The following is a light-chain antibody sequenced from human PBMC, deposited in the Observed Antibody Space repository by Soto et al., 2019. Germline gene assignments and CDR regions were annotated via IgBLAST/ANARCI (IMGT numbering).Light chain of an antibody. CDR3: SSYTSISTRV. V-gene: IGLV2-14*01. CDR1: SSDVGSYNY. CDR2: EVS. J-gene: IGLJ3*02. Sequence: QSVLTQPASVSGSPGQSITISCTGTSSDVGSYNYVSWYQQHPGKAPKLMIYEVSNRPSGVSNRFSGSKSGNTASLTISGLQAEDDANYYFSSYTSISTRVFGGGTQLTLL.